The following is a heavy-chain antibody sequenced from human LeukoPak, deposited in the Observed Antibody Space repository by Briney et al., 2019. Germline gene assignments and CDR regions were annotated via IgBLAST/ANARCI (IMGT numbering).Heavy chain of an antibody. CDR2: TYHRSKWYN. J-gene: IGHJ4*02. CDR1: GDSVSSNSAA. CDR3: ARGGSYSFDY. D-gene: IGHD1-26*01. V-gene: IGHV6-1*01. Sequence: SQTLSLTCATSGDSVSSNSAAWHWIRQSPSRGLEWLGSTYHRSKWYNDYALSVKSRISVNPDTPKNQFSLQLSSVTPEDTAVYYCARGGSYSFDYWGQGTLVTVSS.